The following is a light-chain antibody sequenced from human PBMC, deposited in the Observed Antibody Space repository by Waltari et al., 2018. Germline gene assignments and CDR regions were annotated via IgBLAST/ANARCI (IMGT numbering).Light chain of an antibody. Sequence: EIVLTQSPGTLSLSPGERATLSCRASQSVSNNYLAWYQQKPGQAPRLLIFGASSGATGIPDRFSGSGSGTDFTLTVSRLEPEDFAVYFCQQYSKSPATFGQGTRLEIK. CDR2: GAS. J-gene: IGKJ5*01. V-gene: IGKV3-20*01. CDR3: QQYSKSPAT. CDR1: QSVSNNY.